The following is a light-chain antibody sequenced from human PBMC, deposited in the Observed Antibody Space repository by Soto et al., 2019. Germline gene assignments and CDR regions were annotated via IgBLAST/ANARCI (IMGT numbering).Light chain of an antibody. CDR3: QKYSSVPV. V-gene: IGKV1-27*01. Sequence: DIQMTQSPTSLSASVGDRVTITCRASQGIRNVVAWYQQKPGKAPKLLIYAASTLQSGVPSRFSGSGSGTDFTLTINGLQPEDVATYSCQKYSSVPVFGPGTKVEIK. CDR1: QGIRNV. J-gene: IGKJ3*01. CDR2: AAS.